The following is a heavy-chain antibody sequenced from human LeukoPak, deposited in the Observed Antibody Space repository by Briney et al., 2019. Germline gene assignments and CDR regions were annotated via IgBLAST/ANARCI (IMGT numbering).Heavy chain of an antibody. Sequence: GGSLRLSCAASGFTFSDYWMHWVRQAPGKGLVWVSRTNNDGSRTRYAASVKGRFTISRDNAKNTLYLQVNSLRAEDTAVYYCARSGYDYYYYGMDVWGQGTTVTVSS. D-gene: IGHD5-12*01. CDR1: GFTFSDYW. V-gene: IGHV3-74*01. CDR2: TNNDGSRT. CDR3: ARSGYDYYYYGMDV. J-gene: IGHJ6*02.